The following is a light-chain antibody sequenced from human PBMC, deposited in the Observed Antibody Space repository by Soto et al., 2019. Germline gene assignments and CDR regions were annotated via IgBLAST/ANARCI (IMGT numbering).Light chain of an antibody. CDR2: DAS. Sequence: IHMTQSPSTPSASVGARVSITRRASQSVSSWVAWYQQKPGKAPKLLIYDASGLQSGVPSRFSGSGSGTEFTLTISSLQPDDFATYYCQHYNSYSETFGQGTKVDIK. J-gene: IGKJ1*01. V-gene: IGKV1-5*01. CDR1: QSVSSW. CDR3: QHYNSYSET.